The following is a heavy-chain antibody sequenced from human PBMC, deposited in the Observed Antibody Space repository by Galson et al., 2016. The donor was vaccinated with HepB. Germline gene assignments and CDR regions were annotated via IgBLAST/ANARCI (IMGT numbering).Heavy chain of an antibody. J-gene: IGHJ6*02. CDR2: IWFDGTNK. Sequence: SLRLSCATSGFNFRNYGMHWVRQAPGKGLEWVAVIWFDGTNKYYADSVKSRFTISRDNAKNSLYLQMNSLRADDTAVYYCARDKGTYSAYDYSRYYYYGMDVWGQGTTVTVSS. CDR3: ARDKGTYSAYDYSRYYYYGMDV. D-gene: IGHD5-12*01. CDR1: GFNFRNYG. V-gene: IGHV3-33*01.